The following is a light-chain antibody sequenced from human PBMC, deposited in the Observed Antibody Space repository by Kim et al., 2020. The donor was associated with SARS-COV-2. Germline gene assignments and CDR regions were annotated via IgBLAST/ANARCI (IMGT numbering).Light chain of an antibody. V-gene: IGKV3-15*01. Sequence: PGESATLSCRASQSVSSNLAWYQQKPGQAPRLLIYGASTRATGIPARFSGSGSGTEFTLTISSLQSEDFAVYYCQQYNNWPPITFGQGTRLEIK. CDR1: QSVSSN. J-gene: IGKJ5*01. CDR3: QQYNNWPPIT. CDR2: GAS.